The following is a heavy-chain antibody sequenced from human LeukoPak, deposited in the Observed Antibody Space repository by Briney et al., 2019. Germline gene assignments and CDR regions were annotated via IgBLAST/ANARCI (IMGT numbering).Heavy chain of an antibody. Sequence: GGSLSLSCAASGFTFTNYWMSWVSQAPGKGLEWVANIKQDRSEKYYVDSVKGRFTISRDNAKNSLYLQMSSLRVEDTAVYYCARGDSSGWDFDYWGQGTLVTVSS. CDR1: GFTFTNYW. CDR3: ARGDSSGWDFDY. V-gene: IGHV3-7*01. D-gene: IGHD6-19*01. CDR2: IKQDRSEK. J-gene: IGHJ4*02.